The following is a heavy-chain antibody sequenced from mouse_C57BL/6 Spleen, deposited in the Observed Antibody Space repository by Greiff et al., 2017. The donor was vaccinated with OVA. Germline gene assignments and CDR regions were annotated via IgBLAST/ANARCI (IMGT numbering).Heavy chain of an antibody. CDR3: ARPVDYGSSYGYFDY. CDR2: IYPRSGNT. CDR1: GYTFTSYG. J-gene: IGHJ2*01. D-gene: IGHD1-1*01. V-gene: IGHV1-81*01. Sequence: QVQLKESGAELARPGASVKLSCKASGYTFTSYGISWVKQRTGQGLEWIGEIYPRSGNTYYNEKFKGKATLTADKSSSTAYMELRSLTSEDSAVYFCARPVDYGSSYGYFDYWGQGTTLTVSS.